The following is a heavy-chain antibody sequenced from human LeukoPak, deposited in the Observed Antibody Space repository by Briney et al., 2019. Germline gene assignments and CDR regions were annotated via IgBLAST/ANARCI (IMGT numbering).Heavy chain of an antibody. Sequence: RGSLRLSCAASGFTLSRYSMNWVRQAPGKGPEWVSYISSSSSSIYYADSVKGRFTISRDNAKNSLYLQMNSLRAEDTAVYYCARDNGGYSYGDWYFDLWGRGTLVTVSS. J-gene: IGHJ2*01. CDR1: GFTLSRYS. D-gene: IGHD5-18*01. CDR2: ISSSSSSI. CDR3: ARDNGGYSYGDWYFDL. V-gene: IGHV3-48*01.